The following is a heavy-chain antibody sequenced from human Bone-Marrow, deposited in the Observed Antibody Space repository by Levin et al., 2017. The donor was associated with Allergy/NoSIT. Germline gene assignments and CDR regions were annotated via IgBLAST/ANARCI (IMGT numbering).Heavy chain of an antibody. J-gene: IGHJ6*02. V-gene: IGHV4-39*07. CDR2: IFYTGTT. CDR3: ARGASRGGLGV. CDR1: GGSLSDNNYY. Sequence: SETLSLTCTVSGGSLSDNNYYWGWVRQPPGKGLEWIGIIFYTGTTYYDPSLGSRVTISVDTSKNQFSLRLSSVTAADTGVYCCARGASRGGLGVWGRGTTVTVSS.